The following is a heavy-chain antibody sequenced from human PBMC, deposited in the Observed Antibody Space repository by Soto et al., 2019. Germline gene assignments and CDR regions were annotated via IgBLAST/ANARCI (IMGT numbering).Heavy chain of an antibody. CDR2: IYYSGST. Sequence: QVQLQESGPGLVKPSQTLSLTCTVSGGSISSGGYYWSWIRQHPGKGLEWIGYIYYSGSTYYNPSPKSRVTISVDTSKNQFSLKLSSVTAADTAVYYCARDRQFEYCSGGSRIRRCYYYMDVWGKGTTVTVSS. J-gene: IGHJ6*03. V-gene: IGHV4-31*03. D-gene: IGHD2-15*01. CDR3: ARDRQFEYCSGGSRIRRCYYYMDV. CDR1: GGSISSGGYY.